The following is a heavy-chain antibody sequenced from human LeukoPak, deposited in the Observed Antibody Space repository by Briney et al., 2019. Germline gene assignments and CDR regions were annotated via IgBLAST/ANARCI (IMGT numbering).Heavy chain of an antibody. CDR2: IIPISGTT. J-gene: IGHJ5*02. V-gene: IGHV1-69*15. D-gene: IGHD1-26*01. Sequence: SVEVSCKTSGGTFTSYAITWVRQAPGQGLEWMGKIIPISGTTNYAQKFQGRVTFTADESTSTAYMELSSLRSEDTALYYCARKLRLGGNWFDPWGQGTLVTVSS. CDR3: ARKLRLGGNWFDP. CDR1: GGTFTSYA.